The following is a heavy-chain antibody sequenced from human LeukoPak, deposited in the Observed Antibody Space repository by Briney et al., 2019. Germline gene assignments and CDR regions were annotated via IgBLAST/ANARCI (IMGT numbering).Heavy chain of an antibody. J-gene: IGHJ4*02. D-gene: IGHD3-16*01. CDR3: ATVLRAGLDY. V-gene: IGHV1-24*01. Sequence: ASVKVSCKVSGYTLTELSMHWVRQAPGKGLEWMGGFDPEDGETIYAQKFQGRVTITEDTSTDTAYMELSSLRSEDTAVYYCATVLRAGLDYWGQGTLVTVSS. CDR1: GYTLTELS. CDR2: FDPEDGET.